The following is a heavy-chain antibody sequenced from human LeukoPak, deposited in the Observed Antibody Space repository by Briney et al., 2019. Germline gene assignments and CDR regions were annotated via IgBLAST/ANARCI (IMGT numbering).Heavy chain of an antibody. CDR3: ARLAYDSSGYYLLFDY. Sequence: ESLKISCKGSGYSFTSYWIGWVRQMPGKGLEWMGIIYPGDSDTRYSPSFQGQVTISADKSISTAYLQWSSLKASDTAMYYCARLAYDSSGYYLLFDYWGQGTLVTVSS. CDR2: IYPGDSDT. V-gene: IGHV5-51*01. J-gene: IGHJ4*02. D-gene: IGHD3-22*01. CDR1: GYSFTSYW.